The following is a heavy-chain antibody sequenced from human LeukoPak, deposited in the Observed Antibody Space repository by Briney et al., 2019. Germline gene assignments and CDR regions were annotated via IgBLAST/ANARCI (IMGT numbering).Heavy chain of an antibody. CDR1: EYTFANYD. D-gene: IGHD6-19*01. CDR3: ASANRIAVAVDY. Sequence: ASVKVSCKASEYTFANYDITWVRQAPGRGLEWMGWMNPYSTNTGYARKFQGRLSMTRDTSISTAYMELSRLRSDDTAVYYCASANRIAVAVDYWGQGTLVTVSS. J-gene: IGHJ4*02. V-gene: IGHV1-8*01. CDR2: MNPYSTNT.